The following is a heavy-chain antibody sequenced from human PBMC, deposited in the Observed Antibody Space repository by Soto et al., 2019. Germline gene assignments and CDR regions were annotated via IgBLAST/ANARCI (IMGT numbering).Heavy chain of an antibody. CDR3: ARDYPQVVPAAIEDYGMDV. Sequence: SQTLSLTCAISGDSVSSNSAAWNWIRQSPSRGLEWLGGTYYRSKWYNDYAVSVKSRITINPDTSKNQFSLQLNSVAPEDTAVYYCARDYPQVVPAAIEDYGMDVWGQGTTVTVSS. J-gene: IGHJ6*02. D-gene: IGHD2-2*01. CDR1: GDSVSSNSAA. CDR2: TYYRSKWYN. V-gene: IGHV6-1*01.